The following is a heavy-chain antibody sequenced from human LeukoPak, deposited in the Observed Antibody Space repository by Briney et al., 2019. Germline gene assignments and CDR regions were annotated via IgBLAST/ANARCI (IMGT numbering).Heavy chain of an antibody. CDR2: ISSSGSTI. CDR1: GFTFSDYY. J-gene: IGHJ4*02. Sequence: GGSLRLSCAASGFTFSDYYMSWIRQAPGKGLEWVSYISSSGSTIYYADSVKGRFTISRDNAKNSLYLQMNSLRAEDTAVYYCARSLYDFWSGPMGDYWGQGILVTVSS. D-gene: IGHD3-3*01. V-gene: IGHV3-11*01. CDR3: ARSLYDFWSGPMGDY.